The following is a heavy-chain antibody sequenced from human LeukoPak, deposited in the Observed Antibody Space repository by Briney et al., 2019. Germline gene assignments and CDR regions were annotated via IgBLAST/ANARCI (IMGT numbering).Heavy chain of an antibody. J-gene: IGHJ5*02. CDR1: GGSFSDYY. CDR2: INHSGST. CDR3: ARVQRTVVTATYYDWFDP. Sequence: PSEALSLTCAVYGGSFSDYYWNWIRQPPGKGLEWIGEINHSGSTNYNPSLKSRVTISVDTSKNQFSLKLSSVTAADTAVYYCARVQRTVVTATYYDWFDPWGQGTLVTVSS. D-gene: IGHD2-21*02. V-gene: IGHV4-34*01.